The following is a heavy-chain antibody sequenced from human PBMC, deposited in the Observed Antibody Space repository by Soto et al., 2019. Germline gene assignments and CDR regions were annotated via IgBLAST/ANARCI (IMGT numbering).Heavy chain of an antibody. CDR2: FYSSGSI. Sequence: SETLSLTCFVSGYSITAGGYYWSWIRHHPGKGLEWIGSFYSSGSIIYNPSLRSRVSISGDTSSNQFSMSLTSATAADTARYYCARMYSSGSGWLHPWGPGTLRAVSS. D-gene: IGHD6-19*01. V-gene: IGHV4-31*03. CDR1: GYSITAGGYY. CDR3: ARMYSSGSGWLHP. J-gene: IGHJ5*02.